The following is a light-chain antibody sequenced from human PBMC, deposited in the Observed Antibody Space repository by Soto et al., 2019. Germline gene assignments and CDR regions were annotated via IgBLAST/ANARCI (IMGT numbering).Light chain of an antibody. CDR1: TSNIGYNT. CDR2: SND. Sequence: QSVLTQPPSASGTPGQRVTISCSGSTSNIGYNTLNWYQQLPGTVPKLLIYSNDQRPSGVPARFSGSQSGTSASLAIAGLQAEDEADYYCAVWDDGLNGDVFGTGTKLTVL. CDR3: AVWDDGLNGDV. J-gene: IGLJ1*01. V-gene: IGLV1-44*01.